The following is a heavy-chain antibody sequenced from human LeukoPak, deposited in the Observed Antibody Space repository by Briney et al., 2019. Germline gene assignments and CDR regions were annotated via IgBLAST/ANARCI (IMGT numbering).Heavy chain of an antibody. CDR1: GFTFSSYA. J-gene: IGHJ4*02. CDR2: ISYDGSNK. CDR3: AKTTLTYYDFWSGYFDY. V-gene: IGHV3-30-3*01. D-gene: IGHD3-3*01. Sequence: GGSLRLSCAASGFTFSSYAMHWVRQAPGKGLEWVAVISYDGSNKYYADSVKGRFTISRDNSKNTLYLQMNSLRAEDTAVYYCAKTTLTYYDFWSGYFDYWGQGTLVTVSS.